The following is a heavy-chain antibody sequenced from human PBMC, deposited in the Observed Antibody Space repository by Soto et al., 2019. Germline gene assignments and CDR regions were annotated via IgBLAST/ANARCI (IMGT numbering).Heavy chain of an antibody. Sequence: PGGSLRLSCVASGFTFSDYYMNWVRQAPGKGLEWVSYISSSSSTIYYADSVKGRFTISRDNAKNSLYLQMNSLRDEDTAVYYCTYYYGSGSPRPPTDVWGQGTTVTVSS. V-gene: IGHV3-48*02. CDR2: ISSSSSTI. J-gene: IGHJ6*02. D-gene: IGHD3-10*01. CDR1: GFTFSDYY. CDR3: TYYYGSGSPRPPTDV.